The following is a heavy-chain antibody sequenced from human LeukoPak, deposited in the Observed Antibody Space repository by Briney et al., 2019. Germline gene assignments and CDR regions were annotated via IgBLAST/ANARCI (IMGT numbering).Heavy chain of an antibody. CDR2: INHSGST. J-gene: IGHJ6*03. CDR3: ARDQIFGADIYYYYYMDV. V-gene: IGHV4-34*01. CDR1: GGSFSGYY. Sequence: SETLSLTCAVYGGSFSGYYWSWIRQPPGKGLEWIGEINHSGSTYYNPSLKSRVTISVDTSKNQFSLKLSSVTAADTAVYYCARDQIFGADIYYYYYMDVWGKGTTVTVSS. D-gene: IGHD3-3*01.